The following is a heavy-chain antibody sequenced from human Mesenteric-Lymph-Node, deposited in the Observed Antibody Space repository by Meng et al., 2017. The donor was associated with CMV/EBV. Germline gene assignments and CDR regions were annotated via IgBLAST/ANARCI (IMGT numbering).Heavy chain of an antibody. CDR1: GFTFSNAW. D-gene: IGHD4-17*01. CDR2: IYSGGST. CDR3: AREYGDY. Sequence: GESLKISCAASGFTFSNAWMSWVRQAPGKGLEWVSVIYSGGSTYYADSVKGRFTISRDNSKNTLYLQMNSLRAEDTAVYYCAREYGDYWGQGTLVTVSS. V-gene: IGHV3-53*01. J-gene: IGHJ4*02.